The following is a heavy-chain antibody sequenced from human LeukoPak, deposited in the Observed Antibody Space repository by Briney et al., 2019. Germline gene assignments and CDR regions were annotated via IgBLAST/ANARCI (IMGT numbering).Heavy chain of an antibody. CDR2: ISGSGGST. D-gene: IGHD3-22*01. CDR1: GFTFSSYA. Sequence: PGGSLRLSCAASGFTFSSYAMSWVRQAPGKGLEWVSAISGSGGSTYYADSVKGRFTISRNNSKNTLYLQMNSLRAEDTAVYYCAKAKVQYYDLFDIWGQGTMVTVSS. V-gene: IGHV3-23*01. CDR3: AKAKVQYYDLFDI. J-gene: IGHJ3*02.